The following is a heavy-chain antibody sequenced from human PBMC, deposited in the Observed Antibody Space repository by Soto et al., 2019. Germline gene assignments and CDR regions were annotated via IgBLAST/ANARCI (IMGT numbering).Heavy chain of an antibody. D-gene: IGHD3-10*01. Sequence: QITLKESGPTLVKPTQTLTLTCTFSGFSLSTSGVGVGWIRQPPGKALEWLALIYWDDDKRYSPSLKSTLTITKDTSQNQVVLTMANMVPVDTATYYCAHRRFPRGLDYWGQGTLVTVSS. CDR3: AHRRFPRGLDY. J-gene: IGHJ4*02. V-gene: IGHV2-5*02. CDR2: IYWDDDK. CDR1: GFSLSTSGVG.